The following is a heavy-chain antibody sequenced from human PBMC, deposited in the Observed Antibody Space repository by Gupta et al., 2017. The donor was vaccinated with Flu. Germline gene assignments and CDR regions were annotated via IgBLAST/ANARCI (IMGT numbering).Heavy chain of an antibody. J-gene: IGHJ5*02. Sequence: QVQLQQWGAGLLKPSETLSLTCAVYGGSFSGYYWSWIRQPPGKGLEWIGEINHSGSTNYNPSLKSRVTISVDTSKNQFSLKLSSVTAADTAVYYCARGLLLVTVTTSRRFDPWGQGTLVTVSS. D-gene: IGHD4-17*01. CDR3: ARGLLLVTVTTSRRFDP. CDR1: GGSFSGYY. CDR2: INHSGST. V-gene: IGHV4-34*01.